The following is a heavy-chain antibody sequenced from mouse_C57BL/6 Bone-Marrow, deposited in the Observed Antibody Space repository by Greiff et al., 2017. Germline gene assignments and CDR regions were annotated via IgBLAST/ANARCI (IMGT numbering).Heavy chain of an antibody. Sequence: QVQLQQPGAELVKPGASVKLSCKASGYTFTSYWMQWVKQRPGQGLEWIGEIDPSDSYTNYNQKFKGKATLTVDTSSSTAYMQLSSLTSEDSAVXYCARDLEGWLRRVPYYAMDYWGQGTSVTVSS. CDR2: IDPSDSYT. CDR1: GYTFTSYW. J-gene: IGHJ4*01. D-gene: IGHD2-2*01. CDR3: ARDLEGWLRRVPYYAMDY. V-gene: IGHV1-50*01.